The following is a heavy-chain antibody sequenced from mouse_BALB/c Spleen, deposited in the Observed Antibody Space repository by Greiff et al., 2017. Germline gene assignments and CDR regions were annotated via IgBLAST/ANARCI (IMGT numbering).Heavy chain of an antibody. V-gene: IGHV3-8*02. CDR2: ISYSGST. Sequence: EVKLVESGPSLVKPSQTLSLTCSVTGDSITSGYWNWIRKFPGNKLEYMGYISYSGSTYYNPSLKSRISITRDTSKNQYYLQLNSVTTEDTATYYCATGGYDYDWFAYWGQGTLVTVSA. D-gene: IGHD2-4*01. J-gene: IGHJ3*01. CDR1: GDSITSGY. CDR3: ATGGYDYDWFAY.